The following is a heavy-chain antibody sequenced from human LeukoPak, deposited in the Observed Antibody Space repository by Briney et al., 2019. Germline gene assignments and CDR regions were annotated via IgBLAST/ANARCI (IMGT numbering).Heavy chain of an antibody. J-gene: IGHJ5*02. Sequence: SETLSLTCTVSGGSVSSGSYYWNWIRQPPGKGLEWIGYFYYSGTTNYNPSLKSRVTISVDTSKNQFSLKLSSVTAADTAVCYCAREVRCSGGSCYSGGWFDPWGQGTLVTVSS. CDR3: AREVRCSGGSCYSGGWFDP. D-gene: IGHD2-15*01. CDR2: FYYSGTT. CDR1: GGSVSSGSYY. V-gene: IGHV4-61*01.